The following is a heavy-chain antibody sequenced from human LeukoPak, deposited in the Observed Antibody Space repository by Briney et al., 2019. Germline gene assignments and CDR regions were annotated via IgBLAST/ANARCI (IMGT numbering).Heavy chain of an antibody. D-gene: IGHD3-10*01. Sequence: SETLSLTCTVSSGSISTSNYYWGWVRQPPGKALEWIGNIFYSGSTYYSPSLKSRVTISADTSKNEFSLRLTSVTAADTAVYYCAREANCYGSGSYFEGTFDYWGQGSLVTVSS. CDR3: AREANCYGSGSYFEGTFDY. J-gene: IGHJ4*02. CDR1: SGSISTSNYY. CDR2: IFYSGST. V-gene: IGHV4-39*07.